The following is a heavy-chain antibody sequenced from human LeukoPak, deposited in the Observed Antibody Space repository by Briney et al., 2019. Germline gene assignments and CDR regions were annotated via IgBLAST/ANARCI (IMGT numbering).Heavy chain of an antibody. CDR2: INSDGSVT. Sequence: GGSLRLSCAASGFTFSSFWMHWVRQVPGKGLVWVSRINSDGSVTSYVDSVKGRFTISRDTAQNTVYLQMNSLRAEDTAVYHCASTFRITGTTYYYWGQGALVTVSS. J-gene: IGHJ4*02. V-gene: IGHV3-74*01. CDR1: GFTFSSFW. CDR3: ASTFRITGTTYYY. D-gene: IGHD1-20*01.